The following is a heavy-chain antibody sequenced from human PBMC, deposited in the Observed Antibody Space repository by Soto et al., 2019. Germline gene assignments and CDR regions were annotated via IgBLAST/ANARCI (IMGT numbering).Heavy chain of an antibody. J-gene: IGHJ4*02. CDR1: GGTFSSYA. CDR2: IIPIFGTA. Sequence: QVQLVQSGAEVKKPGSSVKVSCKASGGTFSSYAISWVRQAPGQGLEWMGGIIPIFGTANYAQKFQGRVTITADNTKRTAYMELSSLRSEDTAVYYCARRHDYYGSGSFDYWGQGTLVTVSS. CDR3: ARRHDYYGSGSFDY. D-gene: IGHD3-10*01. V-gene: IGHV1-69*06.